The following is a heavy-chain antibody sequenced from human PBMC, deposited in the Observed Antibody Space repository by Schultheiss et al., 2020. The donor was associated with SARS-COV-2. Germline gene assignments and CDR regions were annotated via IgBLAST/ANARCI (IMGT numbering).Heavy chain of an antibody. CDR2: IHWDDEK. Sequence: SGPTLVKPTQTLTLTCTISGFSLTTSSMCLNWIRQAPGKSLEWLALIHWDDEKRYRPSLKSRLNITKDTSKNQVVLTMTNMDPVDTATYYCAHTLDYGSGSLDYWGQGTLVTVSS. CDR1: GFSLTTSSMC. D-gene: IGHD3-10*01. V-gene: IGHV2-5*08. J-gene: IGHJ4*02. CDR3: AHTLDYGSGSLDY.